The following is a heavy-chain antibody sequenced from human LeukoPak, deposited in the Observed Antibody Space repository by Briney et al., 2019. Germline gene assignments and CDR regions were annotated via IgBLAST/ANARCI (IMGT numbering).Heavy chain of an antibody. Sequence: ASVRVSCKASGGTFSSYAISWVRQAPGQGLECMGGIIPIFGTANYAQKFQGRVTITADESTSTAYMGLSSLRSEDTAVYYCARDSSSHCSSTSCYGTYYFDYWGQGTLVTVSS. V-gene: IGHV1-69*13. CDR1: GGTFSSYA. D-gene: IGHD2-2*01. CDR3: ARDSSSHCSSTSCYGTYYFDY. J-gene: IGHJ4*02. CDR2: IIPIFGTA.